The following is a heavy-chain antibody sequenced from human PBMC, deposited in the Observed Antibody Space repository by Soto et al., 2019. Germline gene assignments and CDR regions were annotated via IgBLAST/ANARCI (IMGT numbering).Heavy chain of an antibody. Sequence: EVQLVESGGGLVQPGGSLRLSCAGSGFTFSDYYIDWVRQAPGKGLAWVGRSRDKGNSYSTDYAASVKGRFTVSRDASKNSLYLQMNSLKTEDTALYYCTRSIPGTTSSDYWGQGTLVTVSS. V-gene: IGHV3-72*01. CDR3: TRSIPGTTSSDY. CDR1: GFTFSDYY. D-gene: IGHD1-7*01. J-gene: IGHJ4*02. CDR2: SRDKGNSYST.